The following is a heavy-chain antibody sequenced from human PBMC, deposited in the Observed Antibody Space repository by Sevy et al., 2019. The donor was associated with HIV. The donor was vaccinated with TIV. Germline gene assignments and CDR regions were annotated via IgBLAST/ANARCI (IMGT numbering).Heavy chain of an antibody. Sequence: GGSLRLSCAASGFTFSSYGMHWVRQAPGKGLEWVAVIWYDGSNKYYADSVKGRFTISRDNPKNTLYLQMNSLRAEDTAVYYCARDHTVTTGFDYWGQGTLVTVSS. J-gene: IGHJ4*02. CDR1: GFTFSSYG. D-gene: IGHD4-17*01. V-gene: IGHV3-33*01. CDR2: IWYDGSNK. CDR3: ARDHTVTTGFDY.